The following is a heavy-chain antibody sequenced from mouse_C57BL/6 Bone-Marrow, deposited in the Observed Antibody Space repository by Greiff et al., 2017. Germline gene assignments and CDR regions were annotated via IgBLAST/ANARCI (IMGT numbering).Heavy chain of an antibody. CDR1: GYTFTSYW. J-gene: IGHJ2*01. CDR2: IDPSDSYT. V-gene: IGHV1-69*01. Sequence: VQLQQPGAELVMPGASVKLSCKASGYTFTSYWMHWVKQRPGQGLEWIGEIDPSDSYTNYNQKFKGKSTLTVDKSSSTAYMPLSSLTSEDSAVYYCARGGYYLDYWGQGTTLTVSS. CDR3: ARGGYYLDY. D-gene: IGHD3-1*01.